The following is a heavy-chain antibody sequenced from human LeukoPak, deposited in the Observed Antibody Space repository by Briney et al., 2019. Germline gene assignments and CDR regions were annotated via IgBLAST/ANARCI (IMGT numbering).Heavy chain of an antibody. J-gene: IGHJ4*02. Sequence: ASVKVSCKASGYTFTSYGISWVRQAPGQGLEWMGWINAYNGNTNYAQKLQGRVTMTTDTSTSTAYMELRSLRSDDTAVYYCAREASRVGAYCGGDCSYYFDYWGQGTLVTVSS. V-gene: IGHV1-18*01. CDR2: INAYNGNT. D-gene: IGHD2-21*02. CDR1: GYTFTSYG. CDR3: AREASRVGAYCGGDCSYYFDY.